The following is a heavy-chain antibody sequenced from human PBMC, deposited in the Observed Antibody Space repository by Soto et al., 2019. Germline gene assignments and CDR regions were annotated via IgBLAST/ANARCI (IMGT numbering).Heavy chain of an antibody. CDR1: GGSISDGAYY. Sequence: SETLSLTCTVSGGSISDGAYYWNWIRQHPGKGLEWIGYIYYSGSIYYNPSLKSRVTMSLDTSRNQFSLKLSSVTAADTAVYYCAREGGYFDSSGSGVYHYHGVDVWGQGTTVTVSS. J-gene: IGHJ6*02. CDR3: AREGGYFDSSGSGVYHYHGVDV. D-gene: IGHD3-22*01. CDR2: IYYSGSI. V-gene: IGHV4-31*03.